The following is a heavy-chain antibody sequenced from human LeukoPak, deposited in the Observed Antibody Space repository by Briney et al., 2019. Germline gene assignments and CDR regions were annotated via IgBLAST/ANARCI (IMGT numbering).Heavy chain of an antibody. CDR2: INSDGSNT. CDR3: ARIPSCSSTSCQDY. CDR1: GFTFSSYW. J-gene: IGHJ4*02. Sequence: GGSLRLSCAASGFTFSSYWMHWVRQAPGKGLVWVSRINSDGSNTSYADSVKGRFTISRDNAKNTLYLQMNSLRAEDTAVYYCARIPSCSSTSCQDYWGQGTLVTVSS. V-gene: IGHV3-74*01. D-gene: IGHD2-2*01.